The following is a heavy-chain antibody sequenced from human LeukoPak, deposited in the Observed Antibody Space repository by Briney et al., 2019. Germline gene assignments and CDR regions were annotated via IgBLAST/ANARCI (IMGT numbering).Heavy chain of an antibody. CDR3: ARESDHSVSQVDFDL. V-gene: IGHV3-7*01. Sequence: GGSLRLSCAASEFTFGSYWMSWVRQAPGKGLEWVANIKQDGSEKYYVDSVKGRFTISRDNAKNSLYLQMNSLRAEDTAVYYCARESDHSVSQVDFDLWGQGTMVTVSS. CDR2: IKQDGSEK. CDR1: EFTFGSYW. J-gene: IGHJ3*01. D-gene: IGHD1-14*01.